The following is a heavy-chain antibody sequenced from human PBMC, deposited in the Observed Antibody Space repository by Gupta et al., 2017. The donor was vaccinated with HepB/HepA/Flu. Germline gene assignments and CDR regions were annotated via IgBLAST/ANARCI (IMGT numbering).Heavy chain of an antibody. D-gene: IGHD1-7*01. CDR3: AKGTTGYYYYYMDV. Sequence: AAPGFIFSSYAMSWVRQAPGKGLEWVSAISGSGRSTYYADSVKGRFTISRDNSKNTLYLQMNSLRAEDTAVYYCAKGTTGYYYYYMDVGGNGTTVTVSS. CDR2: ISGSGRST. J-gene: IGHJ6*03. V-gene: IGHV3-23*01. CDR1: GFIFSSYA.